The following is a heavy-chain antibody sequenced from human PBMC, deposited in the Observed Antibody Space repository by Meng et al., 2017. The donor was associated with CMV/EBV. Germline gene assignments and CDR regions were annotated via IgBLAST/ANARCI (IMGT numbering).Heavy chain of an antibody. Sequence: SVKVSCKASGGTFSSYAISWVRQAPGQGLEWMGGIIPILGIANYAQKFQGRVTITADKSTSTAYMELSSLRSEDTAVYYCARELVVVVPAATPYYYYGMDVWGQGTTVTVSS. D-gene: IGHD2-2*01. V-gene: IGHV1-69*10. J-gene: IGHJ6*02. CDR1: GGTFSSYA. CDR3: ARELVVVVPAATPYYYYGMDV. CDR2: IIPILGIA.